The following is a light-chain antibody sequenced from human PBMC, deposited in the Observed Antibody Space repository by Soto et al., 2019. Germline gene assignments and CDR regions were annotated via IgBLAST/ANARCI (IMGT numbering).Light chain of an antibody. CDR1: SSNIETND. V-gene: IGLV1-47*02. J-gene: IGLJ2*01. CDR3: ATWEDSRRGVV. CDR2: SNE. Sequence: QSVLTQPPSASGTPGQWVTISCSGSSSNIETNDIYWHQLVPGSAPKLLIYSNEQRPSGVPDRFSAAKSGTSASLAISGLRSEDEAEYFCATWEDSRRGVVFGGGTKLTVL.